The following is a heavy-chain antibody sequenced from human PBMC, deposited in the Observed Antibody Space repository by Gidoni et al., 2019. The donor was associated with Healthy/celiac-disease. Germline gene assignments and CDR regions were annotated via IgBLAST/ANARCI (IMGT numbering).Heavy chain of an antibody. V-gene: IGHV1-2*02. D-gene: IGHD3-3*01. CDR2: INPNSGGT. J-gene: IGHJ4*02. Sequence: QVQLVQSGAEVKQPGASVKVSCKASGYTFTGYYMHWVRQVPGQGLEWMGWINPNSGGTNYAQKFQGRVTMTRDTSISTAYMELSRLRSDDTAVYYCARKYVFGVPTLGYWGQGTLVTVSS. CDR1: GYTFTGYY. CDR3: ARKYVFGVPTLGY.